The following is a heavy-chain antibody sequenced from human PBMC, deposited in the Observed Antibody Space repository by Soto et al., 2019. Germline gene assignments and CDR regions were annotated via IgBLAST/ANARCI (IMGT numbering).Heavy chain of an antibody. CDR2: IIPIFGTA. V-gene: IGHV1-69*12. CDR3: ARVAYCGGDCTRGDDY. CDR1: GGTFSSYA. D-gene: IGHD2-21*02. Sequence: QVQLVQSGAEVKKPGSSVKVSCKASGGTFSSYAISWVRQAPGQGLEWMGGIIPIFGTANYAQKFQGRVTITADESTSTDYMELSSLRSEDTAVYYCARVAYCGGDCTRGDDYWGQGTLVTVSS. J-gene: IGHJ4*02.